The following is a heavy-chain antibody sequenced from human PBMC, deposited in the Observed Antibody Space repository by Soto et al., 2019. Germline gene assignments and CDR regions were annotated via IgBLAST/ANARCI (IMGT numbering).Heavy chain of an antibody. Sequence: GGSLRLSCVASGFIFTDHWMHWVRQAPGKALVWVARIKQDGSEIYYVDFVKGRFTISRDNAKNSLYLQMNSLRAEDTAVYYCARDFPNWNYPRDAFAIWGQGTMVTVSS. CDR1: GFIFTDHW. J-gene: IGHJ3*02. D-gene: IGHD1-7*01. V-gene: IGHV3-7*01. CDR3: ARDFPNWNYPRDAFAI. CDR2: IKQDGSEI.